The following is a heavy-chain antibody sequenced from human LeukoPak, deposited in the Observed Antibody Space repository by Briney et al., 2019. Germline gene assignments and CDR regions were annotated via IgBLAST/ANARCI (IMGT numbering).Heavy chain of an antibody. CDR2: ISGSAGST. D-gene: IGHD3-9*01. Sequence: GGSLRLSRAASGFTFSSYGMSWVRQAPGKGLEWVSTISGSAGSTYYADSVKGRFTISRDNSKNTLYLQMNSLRAEDTAVYYCAKARNFDWLFGFDYWGQGTLVTVSS. CDR3: AKARNFDWLFGFDY. J-gene: IGHJ4*02. V-gene: IGHV3-23*01. CDR1: GFTFSSYG.